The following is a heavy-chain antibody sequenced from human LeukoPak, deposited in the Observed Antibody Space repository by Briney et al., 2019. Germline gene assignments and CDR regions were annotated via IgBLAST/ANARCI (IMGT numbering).Heavy chain of an antibody. CDR1: GFTFSSYS. V-gene: IGHV3-48*04. CDR3: AKPWLLSPGDY. CDR2: ISSSSSTI. D-gene: IGHD3-22*01. Sequence: GGSLRLSCAASGFTFSSYSMNWVRQAPGKGLEWVSYISSSSSTIYYADSVKGRFTISRDNAKNSLYLQMNSLRAEDTAVYYCAKPWLLSPGDYWGQGTLVTVSS. J-gene: IGHJ4*02.